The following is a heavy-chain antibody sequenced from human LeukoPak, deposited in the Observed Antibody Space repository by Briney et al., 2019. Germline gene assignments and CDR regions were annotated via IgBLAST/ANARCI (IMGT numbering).Heavy chain of an antibody. Sequence: PSGGSLRLSCAASGFTFGSYGMHWVRQAPGKGLEWVTFIRSDGSNKYYADSVKGRFTISRDNSKNTLYLQMNSLRAEDTAGYYCAKDLGVVAAAGGDRGPEEDDYWGQGTLVTVSS. J-gene: IGHJ4*02. D-gene: IGHD2-2*01. CDR1: GFTFGSYG. CDR3: AKDLGVVAAAGGDRGPEEDDY. CDR2: IRSDGSNK. V-gene: IGHV3-30*02.